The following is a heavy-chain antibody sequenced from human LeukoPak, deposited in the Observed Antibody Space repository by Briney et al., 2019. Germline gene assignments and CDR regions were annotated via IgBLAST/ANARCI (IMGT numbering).Heavy chain of an antibody. J-gene: IGHJ4*02. CDR1: GGSISGYY. D-gene: IGHD4-17*01. Sequence: PSETLSLTCTVSGGSISGYYWSWIRQSPGKGLEWIGSIHDSGSTYYNPSLKSRVTISGDTSKKQFSLNLSSVTAADTAVYYCARTPRPNYGDAYYFDYWGQGTLVTVSS. V-gene: IGHV4-38-2*02. CDR3: ARTPRPNYGDAYYFDY. CDR2: IHDSGST.